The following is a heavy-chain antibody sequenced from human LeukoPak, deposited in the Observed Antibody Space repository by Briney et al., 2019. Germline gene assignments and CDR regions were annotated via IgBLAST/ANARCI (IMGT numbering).Heavy chain of an antibody. CDR1: GYSFSGFA. Sequence: ASVKVSCKASGYSFSGFAMHWVRQAPGQSLEWMGWINAGNGKTKYSQKFQGRAIITRDTSATTAYMDLSSLTSEDTAVYYCARSIWYNRQYYFDSWGQGTLVTVSS. D-gene: IGHD6-13*01. V-gene: IGHV1-3*01. CDR2: INAGNGKT. J-gene: IGHJ4*02. CDR3: ARSIWYNRQYYFDS.